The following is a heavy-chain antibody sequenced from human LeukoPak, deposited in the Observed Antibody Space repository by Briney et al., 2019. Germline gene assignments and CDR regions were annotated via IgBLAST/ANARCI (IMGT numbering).Heavy chain of an antibody. CDR1: GFTFSSYG. Sequence: GGSLRLSCAASGFTFSSYGMHWVRQAPGKGLEWVAVISYDGSNKYYADSVKGRFTISRDNSKNTLYLQMNSLRAEDTAVYYCAKGGWDIVVVVAATFTNDYWGQGTLVTVSS. D-gene: IGHD2-15*01. CDR2: ISYDGSNK. CDR3: AKGGWDIVVVVAATFTNDY. J-gene: IGHJ4*02. V-gene: IGHV3-30*18.